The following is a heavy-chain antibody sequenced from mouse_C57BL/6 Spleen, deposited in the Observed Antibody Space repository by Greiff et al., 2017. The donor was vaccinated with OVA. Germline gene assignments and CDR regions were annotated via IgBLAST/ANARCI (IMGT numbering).Heavy chain of an antibody. CDR2: IWTGGGT. Sequence: VHLVESGPGLVAPSQSLSITCTVSGFSLTSYAISWVRQPPGKGLEWLGVIWTGGGTNYNLALKSRLSISKDNSKSQVFLKMNSLQTDDTARYYCARNGDYDYAPWFAYWGQGTLVTVSA. D-gene: IGHD2-4*01. CDR3: ARNGDYDYAPWFAY. V-gene: IGHV2-9-1*01. J-gene: IGHJ3*01. CDR1: GFSLTSYA.